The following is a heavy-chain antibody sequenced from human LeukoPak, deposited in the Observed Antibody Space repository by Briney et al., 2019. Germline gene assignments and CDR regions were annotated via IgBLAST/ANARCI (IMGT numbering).Heavy chain of an antibody. CDR3: ARDGIPVRRAYNGSQVFFDY. V-gene: IGHV4-59*02. D-gene: IGHD1-26*01. CDR2: IYYSGST. J-gene: IGHJ4*02. CDR1: GGSVSSHC. Sequence: DTLSHTSTVSGGSVSSHCWSWIPQPPGKELESIGYIYYSGSTNYNPSLKSQVTISVDPSKNQFSLKLSSVTAADKAVYYCARDGIPVRRAYNGSQVFFDYWGQGTLVTVS.